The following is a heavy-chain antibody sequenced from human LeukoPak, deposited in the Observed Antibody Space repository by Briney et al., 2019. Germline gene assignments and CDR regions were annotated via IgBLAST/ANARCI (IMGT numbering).Heavy chain of an antibody. J-gene: IGHJ3*02. CDR3: AREYGITMVRGVIPEGIAFDI. CDR1: GGSISSGDYY. D-gene: IGHD3-10*01. Sequence: SETLSLTCTVSGGSISSGDYYWSWIRQPPGKGLEWIGYIYYSGSTYYNPSLKSRVTISVDTSKNPFSLKLSSVTAADTAVYYCAREYGITMVRGVIPEGIAFDIWGQGTMAPVSS. CDR2: IYYSGST. V-gene: IGHV4-30-4*08.